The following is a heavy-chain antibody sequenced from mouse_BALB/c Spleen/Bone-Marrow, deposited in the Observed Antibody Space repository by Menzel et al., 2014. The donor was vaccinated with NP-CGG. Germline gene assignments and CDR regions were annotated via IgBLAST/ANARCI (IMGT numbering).Heavy chain of an antibody. V-gene: IGHV1-9*01. D-gene: IGHD2-4*01. CDR1: GYTFSTYW. CDR2: TLPGSGTT. J-gene: IGHJ3*01. CDR3: ARLITTGGFAY. Sequence: QVQLQQSGAELMKPGASVKISCKATGYTFSTYWIEWVKQRPGHGLEWIGETLPGSGTTNYNEKFKGKATFTADTSSNTAYMQLSSLTSEDSAVYYCARLITTGGFAYWGQGTLVTVSA.